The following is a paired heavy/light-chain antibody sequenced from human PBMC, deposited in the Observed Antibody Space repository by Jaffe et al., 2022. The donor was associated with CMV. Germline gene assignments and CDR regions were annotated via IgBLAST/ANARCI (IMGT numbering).Heavy chain of an antibody. V-gene: IGHV5-10-1*03. D-gene: IGHD1-20*01. Sequence: EVQLVQSGPEVKKSGESLRISCQGSGYSFISYWISWVRQTPGKGLEWMGKIDPSESYSSYSPSFQGHVTISADESISTAYLQWSSLKASDTAMYFCVRHYNWNNRPAYKYMDFWGKGTTVTVSS. CDR1: GYSFISYW. CDR2: IDPSESYS. J-gene: IGHJ6*03. CDR3: VRHYNWNNRPAYKYMDF.
Light chain of an antibody. CDR3: QQYESSPIT. CDR1: QSLRSSY. Sequence: EIVLTQSPGTLSLSAGERATLSCRASQSLRSSYLAWYQQKPGQAPRLLIYGASNRATGIPDRFSGSESGPDFTLTISRLEPEDFAIYYCQQYESSPITFGQGTPLEIK. CDR2: GAS. V-gene: IGKV3-20*01. J-gene: IGKJ5*01.